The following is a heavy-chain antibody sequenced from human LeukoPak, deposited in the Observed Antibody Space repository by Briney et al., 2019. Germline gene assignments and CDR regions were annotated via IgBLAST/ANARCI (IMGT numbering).Heavy chain of an antibody. Sequence: ASVKVSCKASGYTFTGYYMHWVRQAPGQGLEWMGWINPNSGGTNYAQKFQGRVTMTRDTSISTAYMELSRLRSDDTAVYYCARDSHNWNYSGFDPWGQGTLVTVSS. V-gene: IGHV1-2*02. D-gene: IGHD1-7*01. J-gene: IGHJ5*02. CDR2: INPNSGGT. CDR3: ARDSHNWNYSGFDP. CDR1: GYTFTGYY.